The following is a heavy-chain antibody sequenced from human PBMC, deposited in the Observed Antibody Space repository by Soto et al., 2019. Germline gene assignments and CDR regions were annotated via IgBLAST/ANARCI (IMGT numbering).Heavy chain of an antibody. J-gene: IGHJ6*02. CDR3: AREGYCSSGSCALYSHDYFGMYV. D-gene: IGHD2-15*01. Sequence: ASVKVSCKASGYTFTRYGFSWVRQAPGQGLERMGWISTYNENTKYAQKFQGRITMTTDTSTSTAYMELRSLTSDDTAVYYCAREGYCSSGSCALYSHDYFGMYVWCQGTTVTVS. CDR1: GYTFTRYG. V-gene: IGHV1-18*01. CDR2: ISTYNENT.